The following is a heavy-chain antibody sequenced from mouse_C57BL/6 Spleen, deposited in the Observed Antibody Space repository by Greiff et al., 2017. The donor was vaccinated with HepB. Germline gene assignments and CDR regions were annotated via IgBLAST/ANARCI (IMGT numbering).Heavy chain of an antibody. CDR2: IDPENGDT. CDR1: GFNIKDDY. D-gene: IGHD1-1*01. CDR3: TFGTTVVAPDY. Sequence: VQLQQSGAELVRPGASVKLSCTASGFNIKDDYMHWVKQRPEQGLEWIGWIDPENGDTEYASKFQGKATITADTSSNTAYLQLSSLTSEDTAVYYCTFGTTVVAPDYWGQGTTLTVSS. J-gene: IGHJ2*01. V-gene: IGHV14-4*01.